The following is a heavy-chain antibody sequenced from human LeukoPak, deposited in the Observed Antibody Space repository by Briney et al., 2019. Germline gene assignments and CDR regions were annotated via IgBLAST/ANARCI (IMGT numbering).Heavy chain of an antibody. V-gene: IGHV4-34*01. CDR3: ARGILVGATN. CDR2: INHSGST. D-gene: IGHD1-26*01. Sequence: PSETLSLTCAVYGGSFSGYYWSWIRQPPGKGLEWIGEINHSGSTNYNPSLKSRVTISVDTSKNQFSLKLSSVTAADTAVYYCARGILVGATNWGQGTLVTVS. J-gene: IGHJ4*02. CDR1: GGSFSGYY.